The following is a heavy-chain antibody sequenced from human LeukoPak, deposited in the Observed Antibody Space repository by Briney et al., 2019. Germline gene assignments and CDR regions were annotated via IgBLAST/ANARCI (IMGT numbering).Heavy chain of an antibody. CDR1: GYTFTGYY. Sequence: ASVKVSCKASGYTFTGYYMHWVRQAPGQGLEWMGWINPNSGGTNYAQKFQGRVTMTRDTSISTAYMELSRLRSDDTAVYYCARARGRGYSYGHLDYWGQGTLVTVSS. V-gene: IGHV1-2*02. D-gene: IGHD5-18*01. CDR2: INPNSGGT. J-gene: IGHJ4*02. CDR3: ARARGRGYSYGHLDY.